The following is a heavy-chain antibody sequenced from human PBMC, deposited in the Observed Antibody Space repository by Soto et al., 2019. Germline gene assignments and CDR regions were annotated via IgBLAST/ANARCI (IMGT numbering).Heavy chain of an antibody. D-gene: IGHD6-13*01. J-gene: IGHJ3*02. CDR2: IIPIFGTA. V-gene: IGHV1-69*06. CDR3: ARGIPPGIAAAGTKSRAFDI. CDR1: GGTFSSYA. Sequence: SVKVSCKASGGTFSSYAISWVRQAPGQGLEWMGGIIPIFGTANYAQKFQGRVTITADKSTSTAYMELSSLRSEDTAVYYCARGIPPGIAAAGTKSRAFDIWGQGTMVTVSS.